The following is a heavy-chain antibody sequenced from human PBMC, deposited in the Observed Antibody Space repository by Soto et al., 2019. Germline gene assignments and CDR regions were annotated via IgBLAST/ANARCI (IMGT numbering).Heavy chain of an antibody. CDR3: AREYTYGSNFFDC. CDR2: ISHSGST. D-gene: IGHD5-18*01. CDR1: GGSISSAVYY. V-gene: IGHV4-31*03. Sequence: QVQLQESGPGLVKPSQTLSLSCTVSGGSISSAVYYWSWIRQHPGKGLEWIGYISHSGSTYYTPPLKTRVILSADTPKNQFSLNLTSVPAADTAVYYCAREYTYGSNFFDCWGQGALVTVSS. J-gene: IGHJ4*02.